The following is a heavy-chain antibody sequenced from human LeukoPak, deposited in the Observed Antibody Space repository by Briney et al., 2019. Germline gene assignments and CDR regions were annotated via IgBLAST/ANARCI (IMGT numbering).Heavy chain of an antibody. Sequence: GESLKISCRGSGYSFTTYWIGWVRPMPGKGLEWMGIIYPGDSDARYTPSFQGQVTMSVDKSMKTAYLQWSSLKASDTAMYYCARRQGCSSTSCPPDYWGQGTLVTVSP. J-gene: IGHJ4*02. V-gene: IGHV5-51*01. CDR3: ARRQGCSSTSCPPDY. CDR1: GYSFTTYW. CDR2: IYPGDSDA. D-gene: IGHD2-2*01.